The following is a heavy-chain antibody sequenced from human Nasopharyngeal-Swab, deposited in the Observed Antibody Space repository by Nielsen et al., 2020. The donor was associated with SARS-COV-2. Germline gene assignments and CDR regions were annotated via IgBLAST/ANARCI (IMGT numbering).Heavy chain of an antibody. J-gene: IGHJ4*02. Sequence: SETLSLTCAVYGGSFNGYYWSWIRQPPGKGLEWTGEINHSGSTNYNPSLKSRVTISVDTSKNQFSLKLSSVTAADTAVYYYASSTYQGRSDWGQGTLVTVSS. CDR1: GGSFNGYY. CDR2: INHSGST. CDR3: ASSTYQGRSD. V-gene: IGHV4-34*01. D-gene: IGHD1-1*01.